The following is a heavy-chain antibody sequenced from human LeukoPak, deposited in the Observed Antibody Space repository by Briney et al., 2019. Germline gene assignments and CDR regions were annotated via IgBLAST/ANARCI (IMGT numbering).Heavy chain of an antibody. CDR1: GFTFSSYA. D-gene: IGHD5-18*01. J-gene: IGHJ4*02. CDR2: IRGSGGNT. Sequence: PGGSLRLSCVVSGFTFSSYAMSWVRPAPGEGLEWVSAIRGSGGNTYYADSVKGRFTISRDDSKNTLYLQMNSLRGEDTAVYYCAIDRRNTTMVSYYFDYWGQGTLVTVSS. V-gene: IGHV3-23*01. CDR3: AIDRRNTTMVSYYFDY.